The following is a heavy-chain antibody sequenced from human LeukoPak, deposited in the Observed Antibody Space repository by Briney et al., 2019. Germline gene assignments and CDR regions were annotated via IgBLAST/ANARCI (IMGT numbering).Heavy chain of an antibody. D-gene: IGHD1-26*01. CDR2: MHYSGST. CDR3: ARRGTIDSGRPWN. J-gene: IGHJ4*02. Sequence: SETLSLTCTVSGGSINISDYYWGWIRQPPGKGLEWIGSMHYSGSTYYNPSLKSRVTISVDTSKNQFSLKVSSVTAADTAVYYCARRGTIDSGRPWNWGQGTLATVSS. V-gene: IGHV4-39*01. CDR1: GGSINISDYY.